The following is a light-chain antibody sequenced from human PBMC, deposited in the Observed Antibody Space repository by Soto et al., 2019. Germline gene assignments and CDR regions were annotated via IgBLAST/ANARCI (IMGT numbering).Light chain of an antibody. CDR3: QQLNSYPLP. Sequence: DIQLTQSPSFLSASVRDRVTITCRASQGIKNYLAWYQQKPGIAPKLLIYAASTLQSGVPSRFSGSGSGTEFSLTISSLQPEDFATYYCQQLNSYPLPFGGGTKVEIK. CDR1: QGIKNY. V-gene: IGKV1-9*01. J-gene: IGKJ4*01. CDR2: AAS.